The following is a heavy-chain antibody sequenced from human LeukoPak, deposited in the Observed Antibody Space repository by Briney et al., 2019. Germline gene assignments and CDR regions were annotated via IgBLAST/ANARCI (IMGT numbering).Heavy chain of an antibody. CDR2: IYYSGTT. Sequence: PSETLSLTCTVSGGSVSSSNYYWSWIRKLAGKGLEWIGYIYYSGTTNYNPSLKSRVTISVDTSENQFSLKLSSVTAADTAVYYCARGWNYWGQGTLVTVSS. CDR1: GGSVSSSNYY. V-gene: IGHV4-61*01. J-gene: IGHJ4*02. D-gene: IGHD1-1*01. CDR3: ARGWNY.